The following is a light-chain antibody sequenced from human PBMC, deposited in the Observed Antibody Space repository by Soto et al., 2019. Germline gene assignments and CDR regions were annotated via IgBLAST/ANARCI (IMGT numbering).Light chain of an antibody. CDR2: GAS. Sequence: EIVMTQSPATLSVSPGERATLSCRASQGVSRNLAWYRQKPGQAPRLLIYGASTRATGTPARFSGSGSGTEFSLTISSLQSEDFAVYYCQQYNGWPYTFGQGTKVDIK. CDR3: QQYNGWPYT. J-gene: IGKJ2*01. V-gene: IGKV3-15*01. CDR1: QGVSRN.